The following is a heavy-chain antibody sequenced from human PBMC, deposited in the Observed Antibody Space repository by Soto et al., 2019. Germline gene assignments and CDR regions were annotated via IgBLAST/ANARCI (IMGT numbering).Heavy chain of an antibody. CDR2: INSVSGGA. D-gene: IGHD1-26*01. V-gene: IGHV1-2*02. CDR1: GDTHTIYF. J-gene: IGHJ4*02. CDR3: ARGGSYYAH. Sequence: ASVKVSCKASGDTHTIYFIHWLRQAPGQGLEWMGWINSVSGGANYAPRFQGRVAMTRDSSSATAFMEVSRLRSDDTAVYYCARGGSYYAHWGQGTLVTSPQ.